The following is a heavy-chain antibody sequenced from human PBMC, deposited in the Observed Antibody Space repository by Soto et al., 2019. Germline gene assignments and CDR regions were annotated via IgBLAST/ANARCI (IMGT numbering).Heavy chain of an antibody. Sequence: PWGSLRLSCAASGFTFSSYGMHWVRQAPGKGLEWVAVIWYDGSNKYYADSVKGRFTISRDNSKNTLYLQMNSLRAEDTAVYYCARGQKLTGGMEVWGHGTTFTFSS. J-gene: IGHJ6*02. V-gene: IGHV3-33*01. CDR3: ARGQKLTGGMEV. CDR2: IWYDGSNK. D-gene: IGHD6-13*01. CDR1: GFTFSSYG.